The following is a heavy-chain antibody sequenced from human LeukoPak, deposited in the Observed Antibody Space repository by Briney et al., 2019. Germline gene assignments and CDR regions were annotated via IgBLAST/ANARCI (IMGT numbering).Heavy chain of an antibody. CDR3: AREISPGSSGDYDDY. V-gene: IGHV7-4-1*02. J-gene: IGHJ4*02. Sequence: ASVKVSCKASGYTFTSYAMNWVRQAPGQGLEWMGWINTNTGSPTYAQGFTGRFVFSLDTSVSTAYLQISSLKPEDTAVYYCAREISPGSSGDYDDYWGQGTLVTVSS. CDR2: INTNTGSP. CDR1: GYTFTSYA. D-gene: IGHD3-22*01.